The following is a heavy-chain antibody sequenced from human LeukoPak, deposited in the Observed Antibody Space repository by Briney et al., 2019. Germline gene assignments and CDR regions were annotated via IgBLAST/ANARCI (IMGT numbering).Heavy chain of an antibody. Sequence: SETLSLTCAVYGGSFSGYYWSWVRQPPGKGLEWIGEIYHSGSTNYNPSLKSRVTISVDKSKNQFSLKLSSVTAADTAVYYCARDWYYYDSSGYYYDDYYYGMDVWGQGTTVTVSS. CDR2: IYHSGST. CDR1: GGSFSGYY. J-gene: IGHJ6*02. V-gene: IGHV4-34*01. D-gene: IGHD3-22*01. CDR3: ARDWYYYDSSGYYYDDYYYGMDV.